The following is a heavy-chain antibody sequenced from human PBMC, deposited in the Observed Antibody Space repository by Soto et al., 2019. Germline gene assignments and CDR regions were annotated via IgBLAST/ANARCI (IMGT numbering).Heavy chain of an antibody. J-gene: IGHJ4*02. CDR1: GYTFTSYA. V-gene: IGHV1-3*01. CDR3: ARDFSYSKYQPPSLGY. D-gene: IGHD2-2*01. Sequence: AASVKVSCKASGYTFTSYAMHWVRQAPGQRLEWMGWINAGNGNTKYSQKFQGRVTITRDTSASTAYMELSSLRSEDTAVYYCARDFSYSKYQPPSLGYWGQGTLVTVSS. CDR2: INAGNGNT.